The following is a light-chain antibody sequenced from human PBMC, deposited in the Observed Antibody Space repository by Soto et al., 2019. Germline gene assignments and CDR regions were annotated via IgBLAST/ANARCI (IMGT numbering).Light chain of an antibody. CDR3: QQYNKWRT. CDR2: GAS. J-gene: IGKJ1*01. CDR1: QSVSSN. V-gene: IGKV3-15*01. Sequence: EIVMTQSPATLSASPGERATLSCRASQSVSSNLAWYQQKPGQAPRLLIYGASTRATGIPARISGSGSGTEFTLTITSLQSEEFAVYYCQQYNKWRTFGQGTKVEIK.